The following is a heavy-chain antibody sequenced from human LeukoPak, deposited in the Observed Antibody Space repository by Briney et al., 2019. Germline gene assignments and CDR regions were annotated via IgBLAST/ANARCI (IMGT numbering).Heavy chain of an antibody. CDR1: EFTFSTYC. D-gene: IGHD1-1*01. J-gene: IGHJ3*02. CDR3: ASLDSDAFDI. CDR2: INSVGTNT. Sequence: GGSLRLSCAASEFTFSTYCMHWVRQAPGKGLVWVSRINSVGTNTDYADSVKGRFTISRDNAKNTLYMQMNSLRAEDTAVYYCASLDSDAFDIWGQGTMVTVSS. V-gene: IGHV3-74*01.